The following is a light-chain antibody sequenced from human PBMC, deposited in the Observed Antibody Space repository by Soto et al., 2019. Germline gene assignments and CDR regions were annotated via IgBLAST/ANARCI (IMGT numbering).Light chain of an antibody. CDR2: GAS. V-gene: IGKV3-20*01. Sequence: DIVLTQSPGTLSLSPGERATLSCRASQNVNNNYLAWYQQKPGQAPRLLIRGASSRATGLPDRFSGSGSGTAFTLTISRLEAEDFAVYYCQQYGSSPGTFGQGTKLEIK. CDR1: QNVNNNY. CDR3: QQYGSSPGT. J-gene: IGKJ2*01.